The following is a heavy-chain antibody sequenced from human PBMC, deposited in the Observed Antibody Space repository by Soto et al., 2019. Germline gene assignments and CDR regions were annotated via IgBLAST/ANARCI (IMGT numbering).Heavy chain of an antibody. CDR3: ATIRNDYDSSGYYYFDY. CDR1: GGSISSYY. V-gene: IGHV4-59*08. J-gene: IGHJ4*02. CDR2: IYYSGST. Sequence: SETLSLTCTVSGGSISSYYWSWIRQPPGKGLEWIGYIYYSGSTNYNPSLKSRVTISVDTSKNQFSLELSSVTAADTAVYYCATIRNDYDSSGYYYFDYWGQGTLVTVSS. D-gene: IGHD3-22*01.